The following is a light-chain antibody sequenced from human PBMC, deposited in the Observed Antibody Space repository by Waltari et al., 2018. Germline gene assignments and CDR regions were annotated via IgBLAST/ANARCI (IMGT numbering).Light chain of an antibody. CDR3: ATWDTSLGDLWV. CDR1: SSNIGSTY. J-gene: IGLJ3*02. Sequence: QSVLTQQPSVSAAPGQTVTISCSGSSSNIGSTYVSWYQHLPRTAPKVLIYNNNERPSGIPDRFSGSTSGTSATLVITGLQTGDEADYYCATWDTSLGDLWVFGGGTRLTVL. V-gene: IGLV1-51*01. CDR2: NNN.